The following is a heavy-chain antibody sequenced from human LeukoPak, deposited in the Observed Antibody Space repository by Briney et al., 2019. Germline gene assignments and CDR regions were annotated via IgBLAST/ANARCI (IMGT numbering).Heavy chain of an antibody. V-gene: IGHV4-4*07. CDR1: GGSISSNY. CDR3: ARHYDCTRSNCARSENWYFDL. Sequence: SETLSLTCTVSGGSISSNYWSWIRQPPGKGLEWIGRIHTSGSTNYNPSLKSRVTMSIDTSKNQFSLKLSSVTAADTAVYYCARHYDCTRSNCARSENWYFDLWGRGTLVTVSS. D-gene: IGHD2-8*01. J-gene: IGHJ2*01. CDR2: IHTSGST.